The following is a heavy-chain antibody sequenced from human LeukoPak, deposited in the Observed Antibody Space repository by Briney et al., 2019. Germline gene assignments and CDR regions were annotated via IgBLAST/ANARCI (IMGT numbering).Heavy chain of an antibody. J-gene: IGHJ6*02. V-gene: IGHV4-34*01. Sequence: PSETLSLTCAVYGGSFSGYYWSWIRQPPGKGLEWIGEINHSGSTIYNPSLKSRVTISVDTSKNQFSLKLSSVTAADTAVYYCARGSSYYDILTGYYYYYCYGMDVWGQGTTVTVSS. D-gene: IGHD3-9*01. CDR3: ARGSSYYDILTGYYYYYCYGMDV. CDR1: GGSFSGYY. CDR2: INHSGST.